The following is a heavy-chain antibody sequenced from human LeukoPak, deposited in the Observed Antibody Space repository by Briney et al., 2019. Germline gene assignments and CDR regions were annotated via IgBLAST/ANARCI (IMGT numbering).Heavy chain of an antibody. V-gene: IGHV3-21*01. Sequence: GGSLRLSCAACGFTFSSYSMNWVRQAPGKGLEWVSSISSSSSYIYYADSVKGRFTISRDNAKNSLYLQMNSLRAEDTAVYYCARDVGGEYFDYWGQGTLVTVSS. D-gene: IGHD2-15*01. J-gene: IGHJ4*02. CDR3: ARDVGGEYFDY. CDR1: GFTFSSYS. CDR2: ISSSSSYI.